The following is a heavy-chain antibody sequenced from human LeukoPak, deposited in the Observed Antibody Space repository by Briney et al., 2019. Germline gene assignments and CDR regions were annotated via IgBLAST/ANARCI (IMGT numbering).Heavy chain of an antibody. V-gene: IGHV4-39*01. CDR1: DGSVSSGTYY. CDR3: VRHISANTGYFDS. J-gene: IGHJ4*02. CDR2: IHYSGSS. Sequence: PSETLSLTCTISDGSVSSGTYYWGWIRQSPGKGLEWIGSIHYSGSSYYNPSLKSRAAIFVDTSRDQVSMDLSYVTAADTALYYCVRHISANTGYFDSCGQGTLVTVSS.